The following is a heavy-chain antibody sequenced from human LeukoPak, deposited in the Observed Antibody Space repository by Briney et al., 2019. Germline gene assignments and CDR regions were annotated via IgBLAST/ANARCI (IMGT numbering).Heavy chain of an antibody. D-gene: IGHD3-16*01. CDR1: GFTFSSYW. V-gene: IGHV3-74*01. CDR3: ARAGAYHFDN. Sequence: GGSLRLSCAASGFTFSSYWMHWVRRAPGKGLLWVSILNTDTRGTYYADSVKGRFTISRDNAKNTLYLQMNSLRAEGTAVYYCARAGAYHFDNWGQGTLVTVSS. J-gene: IGHJ4*02. CDR2: LNTDTRGT.